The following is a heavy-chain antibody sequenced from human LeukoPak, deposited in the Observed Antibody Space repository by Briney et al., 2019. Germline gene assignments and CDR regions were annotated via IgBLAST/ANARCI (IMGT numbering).Heavy chain of an antibody. CDR1: GYNFDRYG. V-gene: IGHV1-18*04. CDR2: ISTFNGNT. J-gene: IGHJ4*02. CDR3: ARDLEHCRNIICSNSAY. D-gene: IGHD2-2*01. Sequence: ASVKVSCKGSGYNFDRYGVNWVRQAPGQGLEWVGWISTFNGNTFYAQKFEGRVSMTTDTSTNTVYMDLRSLRSDDTAVYYCARDLEHCRNIICSNSAYWGQGTLVTVSS.